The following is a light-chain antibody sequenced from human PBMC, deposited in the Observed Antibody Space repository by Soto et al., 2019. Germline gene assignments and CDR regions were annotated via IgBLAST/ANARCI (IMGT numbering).Light chain of an antibody. Sequence: EIVMTQSPATLSVSPGDTATLSCRASQSIGSNVGWYQQKPGQAPRLLIYGASNRATGISARFSGIGYGTEFSLTISSLQSEDLAVYYCQQYNTWSLITFGQGTRLEIK. J-gene: IGKJ5*01. CDR1: QSIGSN. CDR2: GAS. V-gene: IGKV3-15*01. CDR3: QQYNTWSLIT.